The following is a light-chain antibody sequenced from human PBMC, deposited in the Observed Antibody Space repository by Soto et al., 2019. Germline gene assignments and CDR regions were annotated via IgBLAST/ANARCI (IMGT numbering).Light chain of an antibody. CDR1: SSNIGNNY. CDR2: SNN. J-gene: IGLJ3*02. Sequence: QSVLTQPPSASGTPGQRVTISCSGSSSNIGNNYVCWYQHLPGTAPRLLIYSNNQRPSGVPDRFSGSKSGASASLAISGLRPEDEAHYYCAAWDDSLRGVVFGGGTKLTVL. CDR3: AAWDDSLRGVV. V-gene: IGLV1-47*02.